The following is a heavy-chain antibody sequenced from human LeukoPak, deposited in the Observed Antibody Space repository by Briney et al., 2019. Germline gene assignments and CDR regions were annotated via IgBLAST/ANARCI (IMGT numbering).Heavy chain of an antibody. Sequence: ASVKVSCKASGGTFSSYAISWVRQAPGQGLEWMGGIIPIFGTANYAQKFQGRVTITADESTSTAYMELSSLRSEDTAVYYCARDHRGITGTANAFDIWGQGTMVTVSS. D-gene: IGHD1/OR15-1a*01. V-gene: IGHV1-69*13. CDR2: IIPIFGTA. CDR3: ARDHRGITGTANAFDI. CDR1: GGTFSSYA. J-gene: IGHJ3*02.